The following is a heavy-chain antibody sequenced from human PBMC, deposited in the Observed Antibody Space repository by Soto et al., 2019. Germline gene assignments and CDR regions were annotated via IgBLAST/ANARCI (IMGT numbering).Heavy chain of an antibody. J-gene: IGHJ4*02. CDR3: ARHSSSWAYFDY. Sequence: MPGKGLEWMGRIDPSDSYTNYSPSFQGHVTISADKSISTAYLQWSSLKASDTAMYYCARHSSSWAYFDYWGQGTLVTVSS. V-gene: IGHV5-10-1*01. CDR2: IDPSDSYT. D-gene: IGHD6-13*01.